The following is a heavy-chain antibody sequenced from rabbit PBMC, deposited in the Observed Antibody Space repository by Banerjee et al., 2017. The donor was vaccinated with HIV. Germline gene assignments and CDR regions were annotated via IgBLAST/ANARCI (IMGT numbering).Heavy chain of an antibody. Sequence: QLVESGGSLVTLGGSLKLSCKASGIDFSNYGISWVRKAPGKGLEWIGYIDPVFGSTYYANWVNARFTISSHNAQNTLYLQLNSLTAADTATYFCASLPCDTTGGEFIEGVLPHYFNLWGPGTLVTVS. CDR3: ASLPCDTTGGEFIEGVLPHYFNL. V-gene: IGHV1S7*01. CDR1: GIDFSNYG. J-gene: IGHJ4*01. D-gene: IGHD7-1*01. CDR2: IDPVFGST.